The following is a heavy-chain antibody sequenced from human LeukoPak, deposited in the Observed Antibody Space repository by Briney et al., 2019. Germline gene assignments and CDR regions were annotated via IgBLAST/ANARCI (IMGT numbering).Heavy chain of an antibody. J-gene: IGHJ4*02. CDR2: IYDGGST. CDR1: GGPISSYR. CDR3: ARARYGDHFDY. D-gene: IGHD4-17*01. V-gene: IGHV4-59*01. Sequence: PSETLSLTCTVSGGPISSYRWSWLRQPPGKGLEFIGFIYDGGSTYYSPSLKSRVTISIDTSKNQFSLKLNSVTAADTAVYYCARARYGDHFDYWGQGTLVTVSS.